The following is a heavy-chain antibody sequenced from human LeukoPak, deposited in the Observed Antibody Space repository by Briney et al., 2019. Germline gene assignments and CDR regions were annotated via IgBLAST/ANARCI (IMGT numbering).Heavy chain of an antibody. CDR2: INPNSGGT. CDR3: ARDILGSQTPFDY. J-gene: IGHJ4*02. V-gene: IGHV1-2*02. Sequence: VASVKVSCKASGYTFTGYYMHWVRQAPGQGLEWMGWINPNSGGTNYAQKFQGRVTMTRDTSISTAYMELSRLRSDDTAVYYCARDILGSQTPFDYWGQGTLVTVSS. CDR1: GYTFTGYY. D-gene: IGHD1-26*01.